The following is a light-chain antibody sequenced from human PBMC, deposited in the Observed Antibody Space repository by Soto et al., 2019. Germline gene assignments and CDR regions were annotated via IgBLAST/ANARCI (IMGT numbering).Light chain of an antibody. V-gene: IGLV2-14*01. Sequence: QPALTQPASVSGSPGQSITISCTGTSSDVGGYNYVSWYQQHPGKAPKLMIYDVSNRPSGVSNRFSGSKSGNTASLTISGLQAEDEADYYCSSYTSSSTSRVFGGGTQLTVL. CDR1: SSDVGGYNY. J-gene: IGLJ3*02. CDR2: DVS. CDR3: SSYTSSSTSRV.